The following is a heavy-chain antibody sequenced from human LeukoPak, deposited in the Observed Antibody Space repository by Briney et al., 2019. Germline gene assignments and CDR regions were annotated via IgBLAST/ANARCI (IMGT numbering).Heavy chain of an antibody. D-gene: IGHD6-13*01. Sequence: SETLSLTCTVSGGSISSSSYYWGWIRQPPGKGLEWIGSIYYSGSTYYNPSLKSRVTISVDTSKNQFSLRLSSVTAADTAVYYCARHSSSWYSLGAFDIWGQGTMVTVSS. CDR2: IYYSGST. CDR1: GGSISSSSYY. J-gene: IGHJ3*02. V-gene: IGHV4-39*01. CDR3: ARHSSSWYSLGAFDI.